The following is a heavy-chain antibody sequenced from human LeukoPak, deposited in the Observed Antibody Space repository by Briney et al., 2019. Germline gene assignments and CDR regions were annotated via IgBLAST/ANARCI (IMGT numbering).Heavy chain of an antibody. Sequence: WASVKVSCKASGYTFTGYYMRWVRQAPGQGLEWMGWINPNSGGTNYAQKFQGRVTMTRDTSISTAYMELSRLRSDDTAVYYCARDPGYCSGGSCYPYYFDYWGQGTLVTVSS. CDR3: ARDPGYCSGGSCYPYYFDY. J-gene: IGHJ4*02. CDR2: INPNSGGT. CDR1: GYTFTGYY. V-gene: IGHV1-2*02. D-gene: IGHD2-15*01.